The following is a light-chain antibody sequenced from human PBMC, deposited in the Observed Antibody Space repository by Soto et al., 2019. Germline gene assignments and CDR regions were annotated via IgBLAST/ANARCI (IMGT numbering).Light chain of an antibody. J-gene: IGKJ2*01. CDR3: QQYGSSPYT. V-gene: IGKV3-20*01. CDR1: QSVSSSY. CDR2: GAS. Sequence: EIVLTQSPGTLSLSPGERATLSCRASQSVSSSYLAWYQQKPGQAPRLLIYGASRRATGIPDRFSGSGSGTDFTITISRVEPEDFAVYYCQQYGSSPYTFGQGTKLEIK.